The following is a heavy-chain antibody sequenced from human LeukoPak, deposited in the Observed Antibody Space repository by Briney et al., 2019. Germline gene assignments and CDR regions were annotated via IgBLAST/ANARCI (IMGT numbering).Heavy chain of an antibody. Sequence: ASVKVSCKASGYTITGYYMHWVRQAPGQGLEWMGWINPNSGGTNYAQKFQGRVTMTRDTSISTAYMELSRLRSDDTAVYYCARVRDYGEYNWFDPWGQGTLVTVFS. CDR3: ARVRDYGEYNWFDP. CDR1: GYTITGYY. D-gene: IGHD4-17*01. CDR2: INPNSGGT. V-gene: IGHV1-2*02. J-gene: IGHJ5*02.